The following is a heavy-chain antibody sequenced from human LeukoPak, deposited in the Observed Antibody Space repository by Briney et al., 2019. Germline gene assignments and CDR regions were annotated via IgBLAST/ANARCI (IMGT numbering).Heavy chain of an antibody. CDR3: ARDGHRMYYYGSSDYRFDY. D-gene: IGHD3-22*01. J-gene: IGHJ4*02. CDR1: GYTFTEYG. Sequence: GASVKVSCKSSGYTFTEYGISWMRQAPGQGLEWLGWVSGYNGYTHYAQMLQGRVTMTTDTSTTTAYMELRSLGSDDTAVYYCARDGHRMYYYGSSDYRFDYWGQGTLVTVSS. V-gene: IGHV1-18*01. CDR2: VSGYNGYT.